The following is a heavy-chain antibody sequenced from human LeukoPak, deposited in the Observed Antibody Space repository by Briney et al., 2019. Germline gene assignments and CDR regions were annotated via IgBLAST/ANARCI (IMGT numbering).Heavy chain of an antibody. CDR3: ARYKTFSIAAAVFTPWFDP. CDR2: IYPGDSDT. J-gene: IGHJ5*02. CDR1: GYSFTSYW. D-gene: IGHD6-13*01. V-gene: IGHV5-51*01. Sequence: GESLKISCKGSGYSFTSYWIGWVRQMPGKGLEWMGIIYPGDSDTRYSPSFQGQVTISADKSISTAYLQWSSLKASDTAMYYCARYKTFSIAAAVFTPWFDPWGQGTLVTVSS.